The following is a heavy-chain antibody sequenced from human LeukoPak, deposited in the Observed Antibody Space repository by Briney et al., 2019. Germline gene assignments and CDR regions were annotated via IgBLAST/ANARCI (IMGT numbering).Heavy chain of an antibody. CDR3: ARGISVVTAGDVDY. Sequence: ASVKVSCKGSGYTFTSYGISWVRQAPGQGLEWMGWISAYNGNTNYAQKLQGRVTMTTDTSTSTAYMELRSLRSDDTAVYYCARGISVVTAGDVDYWGQGTLVTVSS. D-gene: IGHD2-21*02. CDR2: ISAYNGNT. J-gene: IGHJ4*02. CDR1: GYTFTSYG. V-gene: IGHV1-18*01.